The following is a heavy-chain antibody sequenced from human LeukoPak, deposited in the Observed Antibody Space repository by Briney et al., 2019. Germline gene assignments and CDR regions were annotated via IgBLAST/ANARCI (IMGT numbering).Heavy chain of an antibody. Sequence: SETLSLTCAVYGGSFSDYYWNWIRQPPGKGLEWIGEISHSGSTNYIPSLKSRVTMSVDTSRNQFSLKLSSVTAADTAAYYCAGGRLNYGSGRWDWFDPWGQGTLVTVSS. CDR1: GGSFSDYY. V-gene: IGHV4-34*01. CDR2: ISHSGST. CDR3: AGGRLNYGSGRWDWFDP. D-gene: IGHD3-10*01. J-gene: IGHJ5*02.